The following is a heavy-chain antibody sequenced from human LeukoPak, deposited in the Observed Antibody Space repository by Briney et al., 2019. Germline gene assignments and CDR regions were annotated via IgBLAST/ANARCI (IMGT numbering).Heavy chain of an antibody. CDR1: GDSISSGGYY. V-gene: IGHV4-31*03. J-gene: IGHJ4*02. CDR2: ICYNGST. D-gene: IGHD2-21*01. Sequence: PSETLSLTCTVSGDSISSGGYYWTWIRQHPGKGLEWIGYICYNGSTYYNPSLKSRVTISVDTSKNQFSLKLSSVTAADTAVYYCAAILGDGSIDYWGQGTLVTVSS. CDR3: AAILGDGSIDY.